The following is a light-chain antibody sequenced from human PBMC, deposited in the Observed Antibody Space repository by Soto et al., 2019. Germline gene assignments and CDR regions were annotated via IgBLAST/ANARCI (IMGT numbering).Light chain of an antibody. Sequence: QSVLTQPASVSGSPGQSITISCTGTSSDVGAYNSVSWYQQHPDKAPKLIIFSVTSRTSGLSDRFSGSKSDNTASLTISGLLTEDEADDYCSSATSSSTYLFGTGTKLTVL. CDR2: SVT. V-gene: IGLV2-14*03. CDR3: SSATSSSTYL. CDR1: SSDVGAYNS. J-gene: IGLJ1*01.